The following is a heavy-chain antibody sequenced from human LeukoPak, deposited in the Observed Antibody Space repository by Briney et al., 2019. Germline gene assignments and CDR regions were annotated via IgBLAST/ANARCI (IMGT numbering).Heavy chain of an antibody. Sequence: SETLSLTCTVSGGSISSYYWSWIRQPAGKGLEWIGRIYTSGSTNYNPSLKSRVTMSVDTSKNQFSLKLSSVTAADTAVYYCARDPGSDTATAALLDYWGQGTLVTVSS. CDR1: GGSISSYY. CDR3: ARDPGSDTATAALLDY. J-gene: IGHJ4*02. CDR2: IYTSGST. V-gene: IGHV4-4*07. D-gene: IGHD5-18*01.